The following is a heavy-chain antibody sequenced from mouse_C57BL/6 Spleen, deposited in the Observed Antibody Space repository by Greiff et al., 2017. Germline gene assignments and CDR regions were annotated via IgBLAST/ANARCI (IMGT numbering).Heavy chain of an antibody. D-gene: IGHD2-4*01. Sequence: QVQLKQPGAELVKPGASVKLSCKASGYTFTSYRMHWVKQRPGQGLEWIGMIHPNSGSTNYNEKFKSKATLTVDKSSSTAYMQLSSLTSEDSAVYYDARSGYDYPGWYFDVWGTGTTVTVSS. CDR2: IHPNSGST. V-gene: IGHV1-64*01. CDR1: GYTFTSYR. J-gene: IGHJ1*03. CDR3: ARSGYDYPGWYFDV.